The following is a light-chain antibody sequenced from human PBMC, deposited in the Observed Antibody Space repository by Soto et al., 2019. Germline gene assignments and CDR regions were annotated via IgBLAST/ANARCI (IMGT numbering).Light chain of an antibody. J-gene: IGLJ2*01. CDR1: NIGSKS. CDR2: YVT. V-gene: IGLV3-21*04. CDR3: QVWDSSSDHVV. Sequence: SYELTQPPLVSVAPGQTARISCEGNNIGSKSVHWYQQKPGQAPVLLIYYVTDRPSGIPERFSGSNSGNTATLTISRVEAGDEADYYCQVWDSSSDHVVFGGGTKLTVL.